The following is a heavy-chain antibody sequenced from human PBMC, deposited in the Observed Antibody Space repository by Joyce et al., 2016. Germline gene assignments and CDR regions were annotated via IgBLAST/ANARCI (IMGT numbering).Heavy chain of an antibody. CDR2: VYFVGNP. Sequence: QMQLQESGPGLVKPSETLSLTCTVSGGSISRNFYYWGWIRQSPGKGLEWIANVYFVGNPYYTPSRPSRATISVDTSKNQFSLKLRSVTAADTAVYYCAGRHCTSSNCQSYYYYFMDVWGKGTTVTVSS. D-gene: IGHD2-2*01. CDR3: AGRHCTSSNCQSYYYYFMDV. V-gene: IGHV4-39*01. J-gene: IGHJ6*03. CDR1: GGSISRNFYY.